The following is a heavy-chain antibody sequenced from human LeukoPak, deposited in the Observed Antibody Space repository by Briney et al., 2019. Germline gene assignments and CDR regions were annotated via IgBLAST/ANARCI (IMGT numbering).Heavy chain of an antibody. D-gene: IGHD3-3*01. V-gene: IGHV3-30*02. Sequence: GGSLRLSCAASGFTSSSYGMHWVRQAPGKGLEWVAFIRYDGSNKYYADSVKGRFTISRDNSKNTLYLQMNSLRAEDTAVYYCAKFGFWSGYYPDYMDVWGKGTTVTVSS. J-gene: IGHJ6*03. CDR2: IRYDGSNK. CDR1: GFTSSSYG. CDR3: AKFGFWSGYYPDYMDV.